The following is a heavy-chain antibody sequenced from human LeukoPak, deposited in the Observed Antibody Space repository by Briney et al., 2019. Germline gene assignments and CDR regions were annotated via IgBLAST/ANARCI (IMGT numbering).Heavy chain of an antibody. CDR1: GDSVSSNSAA. CDR2: TYYRSKWYN. Sequence: SQTLSLTCAISGDSVSSNSAAWNWIRQSPSRGLEWLGRTYYRSKWYNDYAVSVKSRITINPDTSKNQFSLQLNSVTPEDTAVYYCARATFGIAAAGDPSNYHYGMDVWGQGTTVTVSS. D-gene: IGHD6-13*01. V-gene: IGHV6-1*01. CDR3: ARATFGIAAAGDPSNYHYGMDV. J-gene: IGHJ6*02.